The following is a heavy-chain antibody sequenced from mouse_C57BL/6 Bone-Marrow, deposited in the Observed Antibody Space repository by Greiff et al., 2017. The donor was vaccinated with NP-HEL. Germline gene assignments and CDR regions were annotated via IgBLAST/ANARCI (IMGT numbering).Heavy chain of an antibody. J-gene: IGHJ1*03. CDR1: GFNINNTY. Sequence: EVQLQQSVAELVRPGASVKLSCTASGFNINNTYMHWVKQRPEQGLEWIGRIDPANGNTKYAPKFQGKATITADTSSNTAYLQLSSLTSEDTAIYYCYGSTDWYFDVWGTGTTVTVSS. CDR3: YGSTDWYFDV. V-gene: IGHV14-3*01. CDR2: IDPANGNT. D-gene: IGHD1-1*01.